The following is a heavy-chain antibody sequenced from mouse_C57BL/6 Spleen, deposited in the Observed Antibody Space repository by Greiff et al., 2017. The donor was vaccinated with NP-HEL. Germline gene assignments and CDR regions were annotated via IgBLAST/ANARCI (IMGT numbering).Heavy chain of an antibody. CDR2: INPYNGGT. CDR3: ARSVTTVVAPYFDY. V-gene: IGHV1-19*01. Sequence: VQLQQSGPVLVKPGASVKMSCKASGYTFTDYYMNWVKQSHGKSLEWIGVINPYNGGTSYNQKFKGKATLTVDKSSSTAYMELNSLTSEDSAVYYCARSVTTVVAPYFDYWGQGTTLTVSS. J-gene: IGHJ2*01. D-gene: IGHD1-1*01. CDR1: GYTFTDYY.